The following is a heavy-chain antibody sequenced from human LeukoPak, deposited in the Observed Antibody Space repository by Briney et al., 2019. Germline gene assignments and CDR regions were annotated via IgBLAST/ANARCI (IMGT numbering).Heavy chain of an antibody. CDR1: GGSFSGYY. V-gene: IGHV4-34*01. CDR2: INHSGST. Sequence: SETPSLTCAVYGGSFSGYYWSWIRQPPGKGLEWIGEINHSGSTNYNPSLKSRVTISVDTSKNQFSLKLSSVTAADTAVYYCARGLRTFDYWGQGTLVTVSS. J-gene: IGHJ4*02. CDR3: ARGLRTFDY. D-gene: IGHD4-17*01.